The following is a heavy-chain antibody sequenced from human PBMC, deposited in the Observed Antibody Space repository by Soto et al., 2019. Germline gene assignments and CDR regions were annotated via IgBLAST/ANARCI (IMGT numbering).Heavy chain of an antibody. Sequence: GASVKVSCKASGYTFTSYDINWVRQATGQGLEWMGWMNANSGNTNYAQKLQGRVTMTTDTSTSTAYMELRSLRSDDTAVYYCASGQQLVHGWFDPWGQGTLVTVS. J-gene: IGHJ5*02. CDR1: GYTFTSYD. D-gene: IGHD6-13*01. CDR2: MNANSGNT. CDR3: ASGQQLVHGWFDP. V-gene: IGHV1-18*01.